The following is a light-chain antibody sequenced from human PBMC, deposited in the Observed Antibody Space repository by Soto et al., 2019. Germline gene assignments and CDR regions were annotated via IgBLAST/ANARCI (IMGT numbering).Light chain of an antibody. V-gene: IGKV3-20*01. CDR1: QSVGRH. Sequence: EIVLTQAPATLSFSPGKRVALSCRASQSVGRHLPWYQQKPGQAPRLLIYDTSKRASGIPDRFSGSGSGTDFTLTISRLEPEDFAVYYCQQYGSSGTFGQGAKVDIK. CDR3: QQYGSSGT. CDR2: DTS. J-gene: IGKJ1*01.